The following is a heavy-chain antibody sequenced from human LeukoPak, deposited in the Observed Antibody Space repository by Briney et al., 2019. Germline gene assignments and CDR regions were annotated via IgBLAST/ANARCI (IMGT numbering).Heavy chain of an antibody. J-gene: IGHJ4*02. Sequence: QTGGSLRLSCAASGFTFDDYAMHWVRQAPGKGLEWVSGISWNSGSIGYADSVKGRFTISRDNAKNTLYLQMNSLRVEDTAVYYCARARALHYYDSSGYDYWGQGTLVTVSS. CDR3: ARARALHYYDSSGYDY. D-gene: IGHD3-22*01. V-gene: IGHV3-9*01. CDR2: ISWNSGSI. CDR1: GFTFDDYA.